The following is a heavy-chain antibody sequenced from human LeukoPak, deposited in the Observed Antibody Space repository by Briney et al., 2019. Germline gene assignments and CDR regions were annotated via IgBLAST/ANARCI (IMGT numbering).Heavy chain of an antibody. CDR2: ISYDGSNR. J-gene: IGHJ4*02. CDR1: GFTFSSYA. D-gene: IGHD6-13*01. V-gene: IGHV3-30*09. Sequence: PGGSLRLSCAASGFTFSSYAMHWVRQAPGKGLEWVAVISYDGSNRYYADSVKGRFAISRDNSKNTLYLQMNSLRAEDTAVYYCARVLRDSSLYAGGFDYWGQGTLVTVSS. CDR3: ARVLRDSSLYAGGFDY.